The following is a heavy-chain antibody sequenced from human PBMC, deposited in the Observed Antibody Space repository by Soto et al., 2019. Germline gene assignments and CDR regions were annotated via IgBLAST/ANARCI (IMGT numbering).Heavy chain of an antibody. Sequence: QVQLVESGGGVVQPGRSLRLSCAASGFTFSSYAMYWVRKPPGKGLEWVAEIWYDGDNKYYANSVKGRCTISRDNSANIVLLQMDSLRAEDTAVYYCAREYSLRVVLPGYWGQGTRVSVSS. V-gene: IGHV3-33*01. CDR1: GFTFSSYA. J-gene: IGHJ4*02. CDR2: IWYDGDNK. CDR3: AREYSLRVVLPGY. D-gene: IGHD2-15*01.